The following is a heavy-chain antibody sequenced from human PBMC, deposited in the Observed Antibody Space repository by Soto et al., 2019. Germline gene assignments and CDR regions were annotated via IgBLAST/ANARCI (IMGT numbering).Heavy chain of an antibody. CDR1: GGTFSSYA. D-gene: IGHD6-19*01. CDR3: ARSSGWQVPFDY. V-gene: IGHV1-69*12. Sequence: QVQLVQSGAEVKKPGSSVKVSCKASGGTFSSYAISWVRQAPGQGLEWMGGIIPIFGTANYAQKFQGRVTILAAXSTSTAYMELSSLRSEDTAVDYCARSSGWQVPFDYWGQGTLVTVSS. CDR2: IIPIFGTA. J-gene: IGHJ4*02.